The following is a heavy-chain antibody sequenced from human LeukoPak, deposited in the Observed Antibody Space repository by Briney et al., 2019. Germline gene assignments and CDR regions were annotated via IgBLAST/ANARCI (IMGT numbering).Heavy chain of an antibody. CDR2: IIPIFGTA. CDR3: ARDDSSGYSFLGY. V-gene: IGHV1-69*01. Sequence: GSSVKVSCKASGGTFISYAISWVRQAPGQGLEWMGGIIPIFGTANYAQKFQGRVTITADESTSTAYMELSSLRSEDTAVYYCARDDSSGYSFLGYWGQGTLVTVSS. J-gene: IGHJ4*02. D-gene: IGHD3-22*01. CDR1: GGTFISYA.